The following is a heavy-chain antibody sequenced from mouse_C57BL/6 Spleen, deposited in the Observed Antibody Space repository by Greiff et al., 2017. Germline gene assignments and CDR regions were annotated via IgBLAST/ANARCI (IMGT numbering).Heavy chain of an antibody. Sequence: QVQLKQPGAELVKPGASVKLSCKASGYTFTSYWMQWVKQRPGQGLEWIGEIDPSDSYTNYNQKFKGKATLTVDTSSSTAYMQLSSLTSEDSAVYYCARRVLITTVEEAYWGQGTLVTVSA. V-gene: IGHV1-50*01. CDR1: GYTFTSYW. D-gene: IGHD1-1*01. J-gene: IGHJ3*01. CDR3: ARRVLITTVEEAY. CDR2: IDPSDSYT.